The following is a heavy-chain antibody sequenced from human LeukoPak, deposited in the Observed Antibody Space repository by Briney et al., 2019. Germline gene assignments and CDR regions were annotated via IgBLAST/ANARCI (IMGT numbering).Heavy chain of an antibody. Sequence: ASVKVSCKASGGTFINYAISWVRQAPGQGLEWMGWINPNSGGTNYAQKFQGRVTMTRDTYISTAYMELSRLRSDDTAVYYCARDGERGIAVAGTLSVYYYYMDVWGKGTTVTVSS. CDR1: GGTFINYA. J-gene: IGHJ6*03. CDR2: INPNSGGT. D-gene: IGHD6-19*01. V-gene: IGHV1-2*02. CDR3: ARDGERGIAVAGTLSVYYYYMDV.